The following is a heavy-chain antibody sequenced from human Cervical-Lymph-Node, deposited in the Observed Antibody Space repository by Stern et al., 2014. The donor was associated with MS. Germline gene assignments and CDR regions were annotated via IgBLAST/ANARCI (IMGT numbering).Heavy chain of an antibody. Sequence: QVQLQQSGSGQAKPSQTLSLTCAVSGGSISSGGSSWNWIRQPPGKGLEGIGFIYHSGSTDYNPSLKGGAFISVDTSKNQFALNLRSVTAADTAVYYCARGGVIYTQDRNGFDVWGQGTMVTVSS. D-gene: IGHD2-21*01. J-gene: IGHJ3*01. CDR1: GGSISSGGSS. CDR2: IYHSGST. CDR3: ARGGVIYTQDRNGFDV. V-gene: IGHV4-30-2*01.